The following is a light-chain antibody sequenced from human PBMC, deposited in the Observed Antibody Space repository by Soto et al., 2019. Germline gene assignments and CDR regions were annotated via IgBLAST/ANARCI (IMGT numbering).Light chain of an antibody. Sequence: DIQMTQSPSTLSASVGDRVTITCRASQSISSCLDWYQQKPGKPPKLLIYDASSLESGVPSRFSGSASGTEFTLTISSLQPDDFATYYCQQYVTHPFTFGQGTKVEIK. CDR3: QQYVTHPFT. CDR2: DAS. V-gene: IGKV1-5*01. J-gene: IGKJ1*01. CDR1: QSISSC.